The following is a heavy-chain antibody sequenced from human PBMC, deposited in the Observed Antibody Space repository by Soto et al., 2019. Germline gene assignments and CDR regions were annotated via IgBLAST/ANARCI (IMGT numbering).Heavy chain of an antibody. CDR3: ARDVGYDSSGSGVEDAFDI. Sequence: ASETLSLTCTVSGDSISSNTYYWGWIRQPPGKGLEWIGNIFYSGNTYYNPSLKSRVTISVDTSTNQFSLKVTSVTAADTAVYYCARDVGYDSSGSGVEDAFDIWGQGTMVTVS. CDR2: IFYSGNT. J-gene: IGHJ3*02. V-gene: IGHV4-39*02. D-gene: IGHD3-22*01. CDR1: GDSISSNTYY.